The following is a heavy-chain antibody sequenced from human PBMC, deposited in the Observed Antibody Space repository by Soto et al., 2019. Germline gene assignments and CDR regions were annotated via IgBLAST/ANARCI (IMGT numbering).Heavy chain of an antibody. Sequence: QVLLVQSGAEVKKPGASVKVSCKASGYTFTIYDINWVRQAPGQGLEWLGWIRGYNGDTNYTQSLQGRVTLTTDTATNTAYMELRSLKSDETAIYDCARVGSSSSPIDFWGQGTLVTVSS. CDR2: IRGYNGDT. CDR1: GYTFTIYD. CDR3: ARVGSSSSPIDF. D-gene: IGHD6-6*01. J-gene: IGHJ4*02. V-gene: IGHV1-18*01.